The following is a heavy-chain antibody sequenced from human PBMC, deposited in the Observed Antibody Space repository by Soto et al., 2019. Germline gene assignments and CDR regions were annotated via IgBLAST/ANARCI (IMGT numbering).Heavy chain of an antibody. D-gene: IGHD2-8*01. J-gene: IGHJ6*02. Sequence: EASVKVSCKASGYTFTGYYMHWVRQAPGQGLEWMGWINPNSGGTNYAQKFQGWVTMTRDTSISTAYMELSRLRSDDTAVYYCARVEGYCTNGVCYTGYYGMDVWGQGTTVTAP. V-gene: IGHV1-2*04. CDR3: ARVEGYCTNGVCYTGYYGMDV. CDR1: GYTFTGYY. CDR2: INPNSGGT.